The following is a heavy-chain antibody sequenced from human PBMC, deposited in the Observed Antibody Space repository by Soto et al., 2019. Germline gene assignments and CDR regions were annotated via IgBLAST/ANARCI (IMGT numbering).Heavy chain of an antibody. Sequence: QVQLQESGPGLVKPSQTLSLTCTVSGGSISSGDYFWSWILQSPGKGLELIGYISSIGSTYYNPSLKSRVSVSRDTSKNQFSLKLSYVTTTDTVVYYCARGLVIRPYYYHGMDVWGQGTTVTVSS. D-gene: IGHD3-9*01. V-gene: IGHV4-30-4*01. J-gene: IGHJ6*02. CDR2: ISSIGST. CDR1: GGSISSGDYF. CDR3: ARGLVIRPYYYHGMDV.